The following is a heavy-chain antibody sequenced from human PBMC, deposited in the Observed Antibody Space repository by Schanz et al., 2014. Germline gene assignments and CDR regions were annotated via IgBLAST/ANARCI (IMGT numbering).Heavy chain of an antibody. J-gene: IGHJ6*02. Sequence: EVQLVESGGGLVKPGGSLRLSCAASGFAFSNYAMNWVRQAPGKGLEWVSYISSVGISKYYADPVKGRFTISRDSAKNSLYLQMNSLRAEDTAVYYCARQRSYFYAMDVWGQGTTVTVSS. CDR3: ARQRSYFYAMDV. V-gene: IGHV3-48*04. CDR2: ISSVGISK. CDR1: GFAFSNYA.